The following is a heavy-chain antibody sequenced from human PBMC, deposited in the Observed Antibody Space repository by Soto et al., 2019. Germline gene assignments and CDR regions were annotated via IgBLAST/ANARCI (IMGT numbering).Heavy chain of an antibody. CDR2: ISSNGSST. Sequence: GGSLRLSCSASGFTFSSYAMHWVRQAPGKGLEYVSAISSNGSSTYYADSVKGRFTISRDNSKNTLYLQMSSLRAEDAAVYYCVKTSSPSLIWGGNSGGAFDIWGQGTMVTVSS. CDR1: GFTFSSYA. V-gene: IGHV3-64D*06. J-gene: IGHJ3*02. CDR3: VKTSSPSLIWGGNSGGAFDI. D-gene: IGHD2-21*02.